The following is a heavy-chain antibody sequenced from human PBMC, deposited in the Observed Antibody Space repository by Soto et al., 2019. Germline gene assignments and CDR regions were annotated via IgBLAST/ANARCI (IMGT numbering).Heavy chain of an antibody. Sequence: SETLSLTCTVSGGSISSYYWSWIRQPPGKGLEWIGYIYYSGSTNYNPSLKSRVTISVDTSKNQFSLKLSSVTAADTAVYYCARHRTYSSSWYGRFDPWGQGTLVTVSS. V-gene: IGHV4-59*08. CDR3: ARHRTYSSSWYGRFDP. CDR1: GGSISSYY. J-gene: IGHJ5*02. CDR2: IYYSGST. D-gene: IGHD6-13*01.